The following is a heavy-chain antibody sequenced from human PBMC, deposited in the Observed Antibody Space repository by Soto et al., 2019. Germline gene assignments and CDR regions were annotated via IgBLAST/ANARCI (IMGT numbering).Heavy chain of an antibody. D-gene: IGHD1-1*01. Sequence: GGSLRLSCAASGFTFSSSWMNWVRQAPGKGLEWVANIKYDGSERNYVDSVKGRFTISRDNAKSLLFLQMNSLRAENTAVYYCARDGKGPFDIWGQGTMVTVSS. CDR1: GFTFSSSW. J-gene: IGHJ3*02. CDR3: ARDGKGPFDI. CDR2: IKYDGSER. V-gene: IGHV3-7*01.